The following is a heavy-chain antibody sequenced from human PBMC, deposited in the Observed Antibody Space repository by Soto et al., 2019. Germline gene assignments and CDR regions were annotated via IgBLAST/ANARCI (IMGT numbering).Heavy chain of an antibody. CDR3: ARGRSSVPDRRGIGYYGLDV. V-gene: IGHV4-34*01. CDR2: INHSGIT. CDR1: GGSFSGYY. Sequence: QVQLQQWGAGLLKPSETLSLTCVVNGGSFSGYYWSWVRQPPGKGLEWIGEINHSGITDSSPSLKSRVTISVDASRSEFSLNLTSVTGAGTAVYYCARGRSSVPDRRGIGYYGLDVWGQGTTVTVS. D-gene: IGHD3-3*01. J-gene: IGHJ6*02.